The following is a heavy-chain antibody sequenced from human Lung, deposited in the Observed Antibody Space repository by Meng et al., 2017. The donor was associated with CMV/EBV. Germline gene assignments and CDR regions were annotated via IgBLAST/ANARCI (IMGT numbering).Heavy chain of an antibody. Sequence: SCKXPGDAFSYTINWVCQAPGQGLEWMGRIIPVLTMPIYAQKFQGRVTFTADRSTSTVYMDLSSLRSEDTAVYYCARGKAGNSGSGYFDLWGGGPLVTVSS. CDR1: GDAFSYT. D-gene: IGHD4-23*01. J-gene: IGHJ2*01. V-gene: IGHV1-69*02. CDR2: IIPVLTMP. CDR3: ARGKAGNSGSGYFDL.